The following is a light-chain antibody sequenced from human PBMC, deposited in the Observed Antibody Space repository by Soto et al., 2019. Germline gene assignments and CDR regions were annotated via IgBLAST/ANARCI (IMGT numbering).Light chain of an antibody. V-gene: IGKV1-9*01. CDR1: QGISSY. J-gene: IGKJ3*01. CDR3: QQLNSYPRT. CDR2: AAS. Sequence: DIQLTQSPSFLSASVGDRVTITCRASQGISSYLAWYQQKPGKAPKLLIYAASTLQSGVPSRFSGSGSGTEFTLPISSLQPEDFATYYCQQLNSYPRTFGPGTKVDIK.